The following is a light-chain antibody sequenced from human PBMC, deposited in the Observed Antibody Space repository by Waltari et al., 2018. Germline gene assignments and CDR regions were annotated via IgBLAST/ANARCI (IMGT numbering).Light chain of an antibody. CDR1: SSNFGAGYD. CDR3: QSFDSSLGGSV. Sequence: QSVLTQPPSVSGAPGQRVTISCTGNSSNFGAGYDVHWYPHLPGRAPKPLIKENRKRPSGFPDRFAGSKCGTAASLAITGLQAEDEADYYCQSFDSSLGGSVFGTGTKVSVL. V-gene: IGLV1-40*01. J-gene: IGLJ1*01. CDR2: ENR.